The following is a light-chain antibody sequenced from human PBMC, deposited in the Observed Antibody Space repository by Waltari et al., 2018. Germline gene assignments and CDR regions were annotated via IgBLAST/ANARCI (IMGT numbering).Light chain of an antibody. CDR3: AAWDDSLNGHVV. CDR1: PSNIGSNT. Sequence: QSVLTQPPSASGTPGQRVTIFCSGSPSNIGSNTVDWYQHLPGTAPKLLIYKNNQRPSGVPDRFSGSKSGTSASLAISGLQSDDEADYYCAAWDDSLNGHVVFGGGTKLTVL. V-gene: IGLV1-44*01. CDR2: KNN. J-gene: IGLJ2*01.